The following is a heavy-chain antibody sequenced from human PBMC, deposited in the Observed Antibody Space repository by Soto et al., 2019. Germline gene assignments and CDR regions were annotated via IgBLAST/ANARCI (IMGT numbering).Heavy chain of an antibody. CDR2: IWFDGSDK. J-gene: IGHJ4*02. CDR1: GFIFSSYG. CDR3: ARAMGATTPFDY. V-gene: IGHV3-33*01. Sequence: LRLSCAASGFIFSSYGMHWARQAPGKGLEWVAVIWFDGSDKYYADSVKGRFTISRDNSXXXXXXQXKSLXXXXTGVYYCARAMGATTPFDYWGQGTVDTVSS. D-gene: IGHD1-26*01.